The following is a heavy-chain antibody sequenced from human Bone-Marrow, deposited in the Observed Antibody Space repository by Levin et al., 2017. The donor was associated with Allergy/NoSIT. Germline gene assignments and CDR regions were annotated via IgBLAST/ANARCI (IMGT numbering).Heavy chain of an antibody. V-gene: IGHV3-53*01. Sequence: GESLKISCAASGFTVSSNYMSWVRQAPGKGLEWVSVIYSGGSTYYADSVKGRFTISRDNSKNTLYLQMNSLRAEDTAVYYCARGLSIAVSREYAFDIWGQGTMVTVSS. J-gene: IGHJ3*02. CDR3: ARGLSIAVSREYAFDI. D-gene: IGHD6-19*01. CDR1: GFTVSSNY. CDR2: IYSGGST.